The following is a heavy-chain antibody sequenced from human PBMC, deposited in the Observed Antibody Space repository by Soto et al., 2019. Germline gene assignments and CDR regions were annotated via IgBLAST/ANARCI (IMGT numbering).Heavy chain of an antibody. CDR3: AKDQWGYGDYMAYFDY. CDR2: ISSSATT. J-gene: IGHJ4*02. V-gene: IGHV3-23*01. Sequence: EVQLLESGGGLVQPGGSLRLSCAASGFTFSSYAMSWVRQAPGKGLEWVSSISSSATTYFADSVKGRFTISRDNSKNTQYLQMNSRRAEDTAVYYCAKDQWGYGDYMAYFDYWGQGSLVTVSS. CDR1: GFTFSSYA. D-gene: IGHD4-17*01.